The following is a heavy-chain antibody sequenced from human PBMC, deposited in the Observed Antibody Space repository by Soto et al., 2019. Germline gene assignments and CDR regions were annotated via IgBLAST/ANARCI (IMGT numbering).Heavy chain of an antibody. J-gene: IGHJ4*01. CDR2: ISAYNGNT. D-gene: IGHD3-9*01. CDR3: ARDPLRTYDTLPIYPFYY. CDR1: GYTFINYG. V-gene: IGHV1-18*01. Sequence: GASVKVSCKASGYTFINYGISWVRQAPGQGLEWMGWISAYNGNTNYAQKLQGRVTMTTDTSTSTAYMELRSLTSDDTAVYFCARDPLRTYDTLPIYPFYYWG.